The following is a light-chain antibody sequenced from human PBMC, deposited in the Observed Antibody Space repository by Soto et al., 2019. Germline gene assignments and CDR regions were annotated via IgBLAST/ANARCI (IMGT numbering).Light chain of an antibody. CDR2: EVT. CDR1: SSDVGSYDL. J-gene: IGLJ2*01. V-gene: IGLV2-23*02. Sequence: QSVLTQPASVSGSPGQAITISCTGSSSDVGSYDLVSWYQQHPGNVPKLMIYEVTKRPSGVSNRFSASKSGNTASLTISGLQVEDEANYYCCSYSASSVVIFGGGTQLTVL. CDR3: CSYSASSVVI.